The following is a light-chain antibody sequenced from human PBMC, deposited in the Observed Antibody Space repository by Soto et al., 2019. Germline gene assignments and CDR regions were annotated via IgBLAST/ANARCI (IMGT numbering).Light chain of an antibody. CDR2: EVS. Sequence: QSALTQPASVSGSPGQSITISCTGTSSDVGAYNYVSWYQQHPGKAPKLIIYEVSDRPSGVSNRFSGSKSGNTASLTISGLQAEDEADYYCSSFAGSRTYVFGTGTKLTVL. V-gene: IGLV2-14*03. CDR3: SSFAGSRTYV. J-gene: IGLJ1*01. CDR1: SSDVGAYNY.